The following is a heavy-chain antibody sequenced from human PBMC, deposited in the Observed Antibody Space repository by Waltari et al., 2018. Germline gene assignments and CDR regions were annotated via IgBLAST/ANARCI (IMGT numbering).Heavy chain of an antibody. J-gene: IGHJ4*02. CDR3: ARQVGATWIDY. D-gene: IGHD1-26*01. CDR1: GGSIRSSSYY. CDR2: IYYSGST. Sequence: QLQLQESGPGLVKPSETLSLPCTVPGGSIRSSSYYWGWFRQPPGKGLEWIGSIYYSGSTYYNPSLKSRVTISVDTSKNQFSLKLSSVTAADTAVYYCARQVGATWIDYWGQGTLVTVSS. V-gene: IGHV4-39*01.